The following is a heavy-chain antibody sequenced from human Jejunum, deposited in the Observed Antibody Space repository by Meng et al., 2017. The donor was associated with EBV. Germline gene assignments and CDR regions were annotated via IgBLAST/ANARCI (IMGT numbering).Heavy chain of an antibody. CDR3: AGLRYSGYDRAFDY. D-gene: IGHD5-12*01. Sequence: QLAAAGPGLVKPSDTLSPNCTVSGGSVNSGNVYWSWIRQPPGKGLEWIGYIYYSGSTNYIPSLKSRVTISLDTSKNQFSLKLSSVTAADTAVYYCAGLRYSGYDRAFDYWGQGALVTVSS. J-gene: IGHJ4*02. CDR1: GGSVNSGNVY. V-gene: IGHV4-61*01. CDR2: IYYSGST.